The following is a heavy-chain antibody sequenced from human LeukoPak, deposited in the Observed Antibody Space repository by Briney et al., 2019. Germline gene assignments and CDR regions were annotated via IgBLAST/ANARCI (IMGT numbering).Heavy chain of an antibody. V-gene: IGHV1-69*13. D-gene: IGHD1-1*01. CDR1: GGTFSSYA. CDR3: ARDRMWGTSVFDY. CDR2: IIPIFGTA. J-gene: IGHJ4*02. Sequence: SVKVSCTASGGTFSSYAISWVRQAPGQGLEWMGGIIPIFGTANYAQKFQGRVTITADESTSTAYMELSSLRSEDTAVYYCARDRMWGTSVFDYWGQGTLVTVSS.